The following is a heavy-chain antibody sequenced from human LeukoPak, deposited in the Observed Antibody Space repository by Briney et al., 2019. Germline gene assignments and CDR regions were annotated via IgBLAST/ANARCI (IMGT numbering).Heavy chain of an antibody. J-gene: IGHJ4*02. V-gene: IGHV4-59*01. CDR1: GGSISSYY. CDR2: IYYSGST. D-gene: IGHD5-24*01. CDR3: ARDGRDGYNQFHY. Sequence: SETLSLTCTVSGGSISSYYWSWLRQPPGKGLEWIGYIYYSGSTNYNPSLKSRVTISVDTSKNQFSLKLSSVTAADTAVYYCARDGRDGYNQFHYWGQETLVTVSS.